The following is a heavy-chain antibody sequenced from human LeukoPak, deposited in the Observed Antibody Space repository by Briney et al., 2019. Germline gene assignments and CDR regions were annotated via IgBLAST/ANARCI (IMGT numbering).Heavy chain of an antibody. D-gene: IGHD3-10*01. CDR2: ISSSSSYI. V-gene: IGHV3-21*01. CDR1: GFTFSSYS. J-gene: IGHJ4*02. Sequence: GGSLRLSCAASGFTFSSYSMNWVRQAPGKGLEWVSSISSSSSYIYYADPVKGRFTISRDNAKNSLYLQMNSLRAEDTAVYYCARVPSSLGSYPFDYWGQGTLVTVSS. CDR3: ARVPSSLGSYPFDY.